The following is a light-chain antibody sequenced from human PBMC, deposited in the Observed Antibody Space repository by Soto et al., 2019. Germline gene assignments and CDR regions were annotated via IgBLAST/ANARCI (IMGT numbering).Light chain of an antibody. CDR1: SSDVGGYNY. CDR3: SSYTSSTTLV. J-gene: IGLJ3*02. V-gene: IGLV2-14*01. CDR2: EVS. Sequence: QSAPTQPASVSGSPGQSITISCTGTSSDVGGYNYVSWYQQHPGKAPKLMIYEVSNRPSGVSNRFSGSKSGNTASLTISGLQAEDEADYYCSSYTSSTTLVLGGGTKLTVL.